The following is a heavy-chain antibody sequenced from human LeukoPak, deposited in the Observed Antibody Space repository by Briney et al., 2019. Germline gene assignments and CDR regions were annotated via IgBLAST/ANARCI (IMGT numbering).Heavy chain of an antibody. J-gene: IGHJ6*03. D-gene: IGHD6-13*01. CDR1: GGTFSSYA. CDR3: ARAAIAAAGQTYYYYMDV. CDR2: IIPIFGTA. Sequence: SVKVSCKASGGTFSSYAISWVRQAPGQGLEWMGGIIPIFGTANYAQKFQGRVTITTDESTSTAYMELSSLRSKDTAVYYCARAAIAAAGQTYYYYMDVWGKGTTVTVSS. V-gene: IGHV1-69*05.